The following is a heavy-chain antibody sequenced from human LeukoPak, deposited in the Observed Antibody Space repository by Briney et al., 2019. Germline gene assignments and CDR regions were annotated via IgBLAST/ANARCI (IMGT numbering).Heavy chain of an antibody. CDR1: GASISTYY. Sequence: SETLSLTCTVSGASISTYYWSWIRQPPGKGLEWIGYIYYSGSTNYNPSLKSRVTISVDTSKNQFSLKLSSVTAADTAVYYCARAQTTRGDAFDIWGQGTMVTVSS. D-gene: IGHD1-7*01. CDR2: IYYSGST. V-gene: IGHV4-59*01. J-gene: IGHJ3*02. CDR3: ARAQTTRGDAFDI.